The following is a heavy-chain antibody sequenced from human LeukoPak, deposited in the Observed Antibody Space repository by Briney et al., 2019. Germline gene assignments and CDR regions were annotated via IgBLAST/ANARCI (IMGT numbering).Heavy chain of an antibody. CDR2: IYYSGST. V-gene: IGHV4-39*01. J-gene: IGHJ4*02. Sequence: SETLSLTCTVSGGSISSSSYYWDWIRQPPGKGLEWVGSIYYSGSTYYNPSLKSRVTISVDTSKNQFSLKLSSVTAADTAVYYCARRIGYCSGGTCSLFDYWGQGILVTVSS. D-gene: IGHD2-15*01. CDR1: GGSISSSSYY. CDR3: ARRIGYCSGGTCSLFDY.